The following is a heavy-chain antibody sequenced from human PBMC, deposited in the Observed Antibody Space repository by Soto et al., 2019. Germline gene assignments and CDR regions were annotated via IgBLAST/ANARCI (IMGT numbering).Heavy chain of an antibody. Sequence: GGSLRLSCAASGFTFSSYAISWVRQAPGKGLEWVSAISGSGGSTYYADSVKGRFTISRDNSKNTLYLQMNSLRAEDTAVYYCAKRDPYGDYVPSFDYWGQGTLVTVSS. V-gene: IGHV3-23*01. CDR1: GFTFSSYA. J-gene: IGHJ4*02. CDR3: AKRDPYGDYVPSFDY. CDR2: ISGSGGST. D-gene: IGHD4-17*01.